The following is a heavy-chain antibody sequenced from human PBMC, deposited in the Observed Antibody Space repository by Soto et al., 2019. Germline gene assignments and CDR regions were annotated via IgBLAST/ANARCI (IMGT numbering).Heavy chain of an antibody. Sequence: GGSLRLSCAASGFTFSRYAMSWVRQAPGKGLEWVSAISGSGGSTYYADSVKGRFTISRDNSKNTLYLQMNSLRAEDTAVYYCATAIFVGELLMGDTGFDPWGQGTLVTVSS. J-gene: IGHJ5*02. CDR2: ISGSGGST. D-gene: IGHD3-16*01. V-gene: IGHV3-23*01. CDR1: GFTFSRYA. CDR3: ATAIFVGELLMGDTGFDP.